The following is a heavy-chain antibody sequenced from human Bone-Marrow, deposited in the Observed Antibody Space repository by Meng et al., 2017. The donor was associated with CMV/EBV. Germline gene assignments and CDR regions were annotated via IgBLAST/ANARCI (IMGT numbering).Heavy chain of an antibody. Sequence: GESLKISCAASGFTFSSYGMHWVRQAPGKGLEWVALIRFDGSNEYYADSVKGRFTISRDNSKNTLYLQMNSLRAEDTALYYCANYGGNSPSNWGQGKLVNVAS. D-gene: IGHD4-23*01. CDR3: ANYGGNSPSN. V-gene: IGHV3-30*02. CDR2: IRFDGSNE. J-gene: IGHJ4*02. CDR1: GFTFSSYG.